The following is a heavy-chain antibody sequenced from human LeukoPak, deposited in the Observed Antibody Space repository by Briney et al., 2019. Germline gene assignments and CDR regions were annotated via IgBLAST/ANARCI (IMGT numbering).Heavy chain of an antibody. D-gene: IGHD3-3*01. CDR1: GFTFINYG. CDR2: INPNSGGT. J-gene: IGHJ4*02. Sequence: ASVKVSCKTSGFTFINYGISWVRQVPGQGLEWMGWINPNSGGTNYAQKFQGRVTMTRDTSISTAYMELSRLRSDDTAVYYCARDYDFWSGYFDWLGYWGQGTLVTVSS. V-gene: IGHV1-2*02. CDR3: ARDYDFWSGYFDWLGY.